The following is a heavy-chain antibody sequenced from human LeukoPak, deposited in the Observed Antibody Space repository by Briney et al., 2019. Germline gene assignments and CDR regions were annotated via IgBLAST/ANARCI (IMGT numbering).Heavy chain of an antibody. CDR2: IKQDGSEK. D-gene: IGHD6-13*01. V-gene: IGHV3-7*01. J-gene: IGHJ4*02. CDR3: KSGGAAPGSFDN. CDR1: GFTFSSYW. Sequence: GGSLRLSCAASGFTFSSYWMSWVRQAPGKGLEWVANIKQDGSEKYYVDSVKGRFTISRDNAKNSLFLQLNSLRVEDTAVYYCKSGGAAPGSFDNWGQGTLVTVSP.